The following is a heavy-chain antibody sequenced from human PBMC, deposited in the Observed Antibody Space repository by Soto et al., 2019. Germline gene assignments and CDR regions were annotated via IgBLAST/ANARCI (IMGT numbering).Heavy chain of an antibody. CDR3: PILYSDRSGYPTWFDH. D-gene: IGHD3-22*01. CDR2: IYYSGST. Sequence: PSETGSLTCTVSGGSISRYYWSWIRQPPGKGLDWIGYIYYSGSTNYNPSLKSRVTVSVDTSKNQFSLKLASVTAADTAVYSCPILYSDRSGYPTWFDHCGQGTPVTVSP. CDR1: GGSISRYY. V-gene: IGHV4-59*01. J-gene: IGHJ5*02.